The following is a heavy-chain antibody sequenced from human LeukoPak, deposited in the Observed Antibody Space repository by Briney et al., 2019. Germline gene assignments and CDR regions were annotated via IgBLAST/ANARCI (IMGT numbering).Heavy chain of an antibody. Sequence: SETLSLTCAVYGGSFSGYYWSWIRQPPGKGLEWIGEINHSGSTNYNPSLKSRVTISVDTSKNQFSLKLSSVTAADTAVYYCARGRLWRYYYYYMDVWGKGTTVTVSS. J-gene: IGHJ6*03. CDR1: GGSFSGYY. V-gene: IGHV4-34*01. CDR3: ARGRLWRYYYYYMDV. D-gene: IGHD3-16*01. CDR2: INHSGST.